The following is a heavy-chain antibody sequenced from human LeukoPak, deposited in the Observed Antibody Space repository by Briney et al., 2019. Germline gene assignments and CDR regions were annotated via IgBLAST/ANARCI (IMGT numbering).Heavy chain of an antibody. J-gene: IGHJ5*02. CDR3: AGYCIGTNCPPGSRFDP. V-gene: IGHV3-30-3*01. D-gene: IGHD2/OR15-2a*01. Sequence: GRSLRLSCAASGFIFSSYAMHWVRQASGRGLEWVAVISSDGNNKYADSVKGRFTISRDNSKNTLYLQMNSLRVEDMAVYYCAGYCIGTNCPPGSRFDPWGQGTLVTVSS. CDR2: ISSDGNNK. CDR1: GFIFSSYA.